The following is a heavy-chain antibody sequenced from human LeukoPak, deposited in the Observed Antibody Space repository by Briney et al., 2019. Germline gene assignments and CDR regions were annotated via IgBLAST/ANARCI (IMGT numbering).Heavy chain of an antibody. CDR3: ARDRWELRDAFDI. CDR1: GGSISEYY. Sequence: SETLSLTCNVFGGSISEYYWSWIRQPPGKGLEWIGYVYYTGIATYNPSLKSRVTISVDRSKNQFSLKLSSVTAADTAVYYCARDRWELRDAFDIWGQGTMVTVSS. J-gene: IGHJ3*02. V-gene: IGHV4-59*12. CDR2: VYYTGIA. D-gene: IGHD1-26*01.